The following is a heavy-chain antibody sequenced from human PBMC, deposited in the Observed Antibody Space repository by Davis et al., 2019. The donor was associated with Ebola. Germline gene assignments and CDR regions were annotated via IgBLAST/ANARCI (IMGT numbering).Heavy chain of an antibody. CDR3: ATYCGGDWGYAFDI. CDR2: IYSGGST. CDR1: GFTVSSNY. J-gene: IGHJ3*02. D-gene: IGHD2-21*02. Sequence: GESLKISCAASGFTVSSNYMSWVRQAPGKGLEWVSVIYSGGSTYYADSVKGRFTISRDNSKNTLYLQMNSLRAEDTAVYYCATYCGGDWGYAFDIWGQGTMVTVSS. V-gene: IGHV3-66*01.